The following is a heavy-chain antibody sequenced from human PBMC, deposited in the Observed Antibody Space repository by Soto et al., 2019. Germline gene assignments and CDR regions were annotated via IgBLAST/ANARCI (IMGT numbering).Heavy chain of an antibody. J-gene: IGHJ3*02. CDR1: GGSIISGGYS. Sequence: SETLSLTCAVSGGSIISGGYSWSWILPPPGKGLEWIGYIYQSGTTYNNRSLKSRVTISVDRSKNQFTLKLSSMTAADTAVYYCARKTYYDGPKMHFDIWGQGTMVTVSS. D-gene: IGHD3-22*01. V-gene: IGHV4-30-2*01. CDR3: ARKTYYDGPKMHFDI. CDR2: IYQSGTT.